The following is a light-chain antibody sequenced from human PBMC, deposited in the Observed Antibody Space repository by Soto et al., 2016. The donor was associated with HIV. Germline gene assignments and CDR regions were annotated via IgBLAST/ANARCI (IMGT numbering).Light chain of an antibody. V-gene: IGKV1-5*03. CDR3: QQYNSYLYT. Sequence: DIQMTQSPSTLSAPVGDRVTITCRASQSISSWLAWYQQKPGKAPKLLIYKASSLESGVPSRFSGSGSGTEFTLTISSLQPDDFATYYCQQYNSYLYTFGQGTKLE. CDR1: QSISSW. CDR2: KAS. J-gene: IGKJ2*01.